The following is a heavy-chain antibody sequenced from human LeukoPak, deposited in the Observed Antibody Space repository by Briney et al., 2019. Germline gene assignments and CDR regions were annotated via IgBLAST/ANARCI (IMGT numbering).Heavy chain of an antibody. D-gene: IGHD3-22*01. CDR3: ARRSGYYSDAFDI. CDR2: IYYSGST. V-gene: IGHV4-59*08. CDR1: GGSISSYY. Sequence: SETLSPTCTVSGGSISSYYWSWIRQPPGKGLEWIGYIYYSGSTNYNPSLKSRVTISVDTSKNQFSLKLSSVTAADTAVYYCARRSGYYSDAFDIWGQGTMVTVSS. J-gene: IGHJ3*02.